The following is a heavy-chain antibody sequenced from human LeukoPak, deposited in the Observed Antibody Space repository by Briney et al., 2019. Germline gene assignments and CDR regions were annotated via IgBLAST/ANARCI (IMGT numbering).Heavy chain of an antibody. V-gene: IGHV3-30-3*01. J-gene: IGHJ4*02. D-gene: IGHD3-3*01. Sequence: GGSLRLSCAASGFTFSSYAMHWVRQAPGKGLEWVAVISYDGSNKYYADSVKGRFTISRDNSKNTLYLQMNSLRAEDTAVYYCARDGWSGYYTVPLCYWGQGTLVTVSS. CDR2: ISYDGSNK. CDR3: ARDGWSGYYTVPLCY. CDR1: GFTFSSYA.